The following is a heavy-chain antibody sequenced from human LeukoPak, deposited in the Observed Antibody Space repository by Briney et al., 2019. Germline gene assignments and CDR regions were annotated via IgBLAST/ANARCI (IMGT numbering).Heavy chain of an antibody. CDR2: INHSGST. CDR3: ARRRITMVRGVIIKFPLDY. V-gene: IGHV4-34*01. J-gene: IGHJ4*02. Sequence: SETLSLTCAVYGGSFSGYYWSWIRQPPGKGLEWIGEINHSGSTNYNPSLKSRLTISVDTSKNQFSLKLSSVTAADTAVYYCARRRITMVRGVIIKFPLDYWGQGALVTVSS. CDR1: GGSFSGYY. D-gene: IGHD3-10*01.